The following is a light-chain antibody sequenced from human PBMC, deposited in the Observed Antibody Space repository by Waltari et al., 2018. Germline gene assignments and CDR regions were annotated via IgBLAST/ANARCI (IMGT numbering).Light chain of an antibody. CDR1: SSNIGSNT. Sequence: QSVLTQPPSASGTPGQRVTISCSGSSSNIGSNTVNWSQQLPGTAPKLLIDSNNQWPSGVPDRVSGANSGTSASLAISGLQSEDEADYYCAAWDDSLNGVVFGGGTKLTVL. V-gene: IGLV1-44*01. J-gene: IGLJ2*01. CDR3: AAWDDSLNGVV. CDR2: SNN.